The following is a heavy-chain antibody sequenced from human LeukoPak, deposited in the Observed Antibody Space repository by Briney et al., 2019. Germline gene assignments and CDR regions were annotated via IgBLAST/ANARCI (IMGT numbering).Heavy chain of an antibody. J-gene: IGHJ4*02. CDR1: GFTFSSSW. V-gene: IGHV3-7*01. CDR2: IKQDGSEK. Sequence: GGSLRLSCAASGFTFSSSWMNWVRQAPGKGLEWVANIKQDGSEKYYVDSVKGRFTISRDNAKNSLYLQMNTLRAEDTAVYYCPSLDYWGQGTLVTVSS. CDR3: PSLDY.